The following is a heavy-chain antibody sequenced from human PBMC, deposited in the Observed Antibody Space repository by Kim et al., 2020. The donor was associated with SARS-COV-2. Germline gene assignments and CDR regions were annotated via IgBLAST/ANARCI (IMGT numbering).Heavy chain of an antibody. CDR3: ARGINYGDYEENFDY. Sequence: SETLSLTCAVYGGSFSGYYWSWIRQPPGKGLEWIGEINHSGSTNYNPSLKSRVTISVDTSKNQFSLKLSSVTAADTAVYYCARGINYGDYEENFDYWGQGTLVTVSS. CDR1: GGSFSGYY. CDR2: INHSGST. D-gene: IGHD4-17*01. J-gene: IGHJ4*02. V-gene: IGHV4-34*01.